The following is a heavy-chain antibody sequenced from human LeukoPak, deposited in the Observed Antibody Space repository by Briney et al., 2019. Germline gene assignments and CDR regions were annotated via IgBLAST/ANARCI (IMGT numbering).Heavy chain of an antibody. CDR2: IYYSGST. D-gene: IGHD3-10*01. V-gene: IGHV4-39*01. Sequence: PSETLSLTCTVSGGSISSSSYYWGWIRQPPGKGLEWIGSIYYSGSTYYNPSLKSRVTISVDTSKNQFSLKLSSVTAADTAVYYCARQEGRLDYYGSGSTMNWFDPRGQGTLVTVSS. CDR3: ARQEGRLDYYGSGSTMNWFDP. CDR1: GGSISSSSYY. J-gene: IGHJ5*02.